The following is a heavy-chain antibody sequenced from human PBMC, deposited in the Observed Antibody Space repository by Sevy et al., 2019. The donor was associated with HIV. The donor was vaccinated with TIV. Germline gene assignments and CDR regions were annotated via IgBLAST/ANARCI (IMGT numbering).Heavy chain of an antibody. CDR3: ARVQATIVATIDYFDY. D-gene: IGHD5-12*01. J-gene: IGHJ4*02. Sequence: GGSLRLSCAASGFTFSSYWMSWVRQAPGKGLEWVANIKQDGSEKYYVGSVKGRFTISRDNAKNSLYLQMNSLRAEDTAVYYCARVQATIVATIDYFDYWGQGTLVTVSS. CDR2: IKQDGSEK. V-gene: IGHV3-7*01. CDR1: GFTFSSYW.